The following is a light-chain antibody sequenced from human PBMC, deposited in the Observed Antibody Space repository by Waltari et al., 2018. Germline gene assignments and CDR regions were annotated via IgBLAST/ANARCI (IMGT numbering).Light chain of an antibody. Sequence: QSALTQPASVSGSPGQSITIPCSGSSGDVRMFNLVSWYQQHPVKAPQPIIYHVDARPSGVSYRFSASKSGHTASLTISGLQPEDEADYYCCSYAGNKWLFGGGTKVTVL. CDR3: CSYAGNKWL. CDR2: HVD. V-gene: IGLV2-23*02. CDR1: SGDVRMFNL. J-gene: IGLJ3*02.